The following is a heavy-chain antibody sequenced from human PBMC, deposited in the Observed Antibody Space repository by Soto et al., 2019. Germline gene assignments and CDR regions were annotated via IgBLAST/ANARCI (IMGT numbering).Heavy chain of an antibody. CDR1: GGSISSYY. D-gene: IGHD4-4*01. CDR2: IYYSGST. V-gene: IGHV4-59*08. CDR3: ARHLFYSNTFDY. Sequence: SETLSLTCTVSGGSISSYYWSWIRQPPGKGLEWIGYIYYSGSTNYNPSLKSRVTISVDTSKNQFSLKLSSVTAADTAVYYCARHLFYSNTFDYWGQGTLVTVSS. J-gene: IGHJ4*02.